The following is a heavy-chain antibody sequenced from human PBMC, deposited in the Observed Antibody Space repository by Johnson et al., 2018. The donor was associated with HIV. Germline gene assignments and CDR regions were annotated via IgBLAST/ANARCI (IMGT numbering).Heavy chain of an antibody. CDR1: GFTFSSYA. CDR3: ARGGRYYDPGAFDI. CDR2: ISWNSGHI. J-gene: IGHJ3*02. Sequence: VQLVESGGGLVQPGGSLRLSCAASGFTFSSYAMHWVRQAPGKGLEWVSGISWNSGHIVYADSVTGRFTISRDNAKNSLYLQINSLSAEDTALYYCARGGRYYDPGAFDIWGQGTIVTVSS. D-gene: IGHD3-22*01. V-gene: IGHV3-21*04.